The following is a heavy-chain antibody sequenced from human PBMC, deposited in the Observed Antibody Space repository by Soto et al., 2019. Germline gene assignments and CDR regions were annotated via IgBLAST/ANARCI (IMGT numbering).Heavy chain of an antibody. J-gene: IGHJ4*02. V-gene: IGHV1-18*01. CDR1: GYTFTSYG. Sequence: QVQLVQSGAEAKKPGASVKVSCKASGYTFTSYGISWVRQAPGQGLEWMGWISAYNGNTNYAQKLQGRVTMTTDTSTSTAYMELRSLRSDDTAVYYCARAYSSSWYRSNLGFDYWGQGTLVTVSS. D-gene: IGHD6-13*01. CDR3: ARAYSSSWYRSNLGFDY. CDR2: ISAYNGNT.